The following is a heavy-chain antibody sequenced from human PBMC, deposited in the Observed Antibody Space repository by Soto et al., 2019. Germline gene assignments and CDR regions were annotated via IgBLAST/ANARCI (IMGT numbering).Heavy chain of an antibody. J-gene: IGHJ4*02. Sequence: EVQLVESGGGLVQPGRSLRLSCAASGFTFDDYAMHWVRQAPGKGLEWVSGISWDSGSIGYADYVKGRFTISRDNAKNALYLQMNGLRAEDTALYYCAKDRGSGGSQVRFDYWGQGTLVTVSS. D-gene: IGHD6-25*01. CDR1: GFTFDDYA. CDR2: ISWDSGSI. CDR3: AKDRGSGGSQVRFDY. V-gene: IGHV3-9*01.